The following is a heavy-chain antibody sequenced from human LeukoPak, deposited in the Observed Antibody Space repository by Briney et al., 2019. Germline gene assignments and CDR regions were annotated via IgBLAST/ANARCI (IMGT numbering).Heavy chain of an antibody. Sequence: GGSLRLSCAASGFTFSSYTMNWVRQAPGKGLEWVSFISTSSSYIYYADSVKGRFTISRDNAKNSLYLQMNSMRAEDTAVYYCAREVQLERLGFGKEGSAFDYWGQGTLVTVSS. CDR2: ISTSSSYI. CDR1: GFTFSSYT. V-gene: IGHV3-21*01. CDR3: AREVQLERLGFGKEGSAFDY. D-gene: IGHD1-1*01. J-gene: IGHJ4*02.